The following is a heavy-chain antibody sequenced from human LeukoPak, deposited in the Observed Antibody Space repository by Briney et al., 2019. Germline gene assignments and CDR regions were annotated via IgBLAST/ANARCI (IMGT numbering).Heavy chain of an antibody. J-gene: IGHJ4*02. V-gene: IGHV3-21*01. CDR1: GFTFSSYS. Sequence: GGSLRLSCAASGFTFSSYSMNWVRQAPGKGLEWVSSISSSSSYIYYADSVKGRFTISRDNAKNSLYLQMNSLRAEDTAVYYCARDWAIVGASAGDYWGQGTLVTVSS. CDR3: ARDWAIVGASAGDY. D-gene: IGHD1-26*01. CDR2: ISSSSSYI.